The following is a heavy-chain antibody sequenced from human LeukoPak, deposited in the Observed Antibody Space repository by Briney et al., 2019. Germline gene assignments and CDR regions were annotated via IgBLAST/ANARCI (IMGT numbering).Heavy chain of an antibody. V-gene: IGHV1-2*02. J-gene: IGHJ3*02. Sequence: ASVKVSCKASGYTFTGFYTHWVRQAPGQGLEWMGWINPNSGGTNYAQKFQGRVTMTRDTSISTAYMELSSLRSDDTAVYYCARDRGAHHGYIDAFDIWGQGTMVTVSS. CDR3: ARDRGAHHGYIDAFDI. CDR2: INPNSGGT. D-gene: IGHD5-12*01. CDR1: GYTFTGFY.